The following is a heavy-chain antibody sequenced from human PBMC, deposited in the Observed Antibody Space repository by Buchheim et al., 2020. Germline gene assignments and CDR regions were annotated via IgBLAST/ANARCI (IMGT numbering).Heavy chain of an antibody. D-gene: IGHD5-18*01. Sequence: QVQLVESGGGVVQPGRSLRLSCAASGFTFSSYAMHWVRQAPGKGLEWVAVISYDGSNKYYADSVKGRFTISRDNSKNTLYLQMNSLRAEDTAVYYCAKGFIPGYSYGYPPDYWGQGTL. CDR2: ISYDGSNK. CDR1: GFTFSSYA. J-gene: IGHJ4*02. V-gene: IGHV3-30-3*01. CDR3: AKGFIPGYSYGYPPDY.